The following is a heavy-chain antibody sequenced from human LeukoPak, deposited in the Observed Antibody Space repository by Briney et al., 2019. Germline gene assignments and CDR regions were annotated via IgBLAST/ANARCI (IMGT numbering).Heavy chain of an antibody. V-gene: IGHV4-38-2*02. CDR3: ARDNLSYGSGRYNYYMDV. CDR1: GYSISSGYY. CDR2: IYHSGST. Sequence: SETLSLTCTVSGYSISSGYYWGWIRQPPGKGLEWIGSIYHSGSTYYNPSLKSRVTISVDTSKNQFSLKLSSVTAADTAVYYCARDNLSYGSGRYNYYMDVWGKGTTVAISS. J-gene: IGHJ6*03. D-gene: IGHD3-10*01.